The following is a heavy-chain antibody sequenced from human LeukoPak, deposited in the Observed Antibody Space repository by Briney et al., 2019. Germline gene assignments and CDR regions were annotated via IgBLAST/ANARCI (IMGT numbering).Heavy chain of an antibody. V-gene: IGHV3-9*01. CDR1: GFSFDDYA. J-gene: IGHJ4*02. CDR3: SKGFSSGTYSYFDY. Sequence: GRSLRLSCAASGFSFDDYAMHWVRQAPGKGLEWVSDISWNSGTIGYADSVKGRFTISRDNATNSLYPQMNSRRAEDTALYFCSKGFSSGTYSYFDYWVQGTLVTVSS. CDR2: ISWNSGTI. D-gene: IGHD6-6*01.